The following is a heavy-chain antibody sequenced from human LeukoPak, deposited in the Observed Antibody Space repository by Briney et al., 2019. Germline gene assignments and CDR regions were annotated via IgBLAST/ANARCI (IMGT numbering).Heavy chain of an antibody. J-gene: IGHJ3*02. CDR1: GFTLSDYY. Sequence: PGGSLRLSCAASGFTLSDYYMSWIRQAPGKGLEWVSYISTSSSERNYADSVKGRFTISGDNAKKSVHLQMNSLRAEDTAVYYCAKGNGDGYNYVGAFDIWGQGTVVTVSS. D-gene: IGHD5-24*01. V-gene: IGHV3-11*06. CDR3: AKGNGDGYNYVGAFDI. CDR2: ISTSSSER.